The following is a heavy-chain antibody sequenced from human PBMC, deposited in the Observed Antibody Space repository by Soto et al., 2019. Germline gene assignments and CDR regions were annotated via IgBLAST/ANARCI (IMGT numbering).Heavy chain of an antibody. J-gene: IGHJ4*02. CDR1: GFSLNTSGVG. Sequence: QITLKESGPTLVKPTQTLTLTCTFSGFSLNTSGVGVGWIRQPPGEALEWLTLIYWDDDKRYSPSLKTRLTITKDTSKNQVVLTMTNMDPVDTATYYCARYYFGSGLYFFDYWGQGTLVTVS. V-gene: IGHV2-5*02. CDR3: ARYYFGSGLYFFDY. D-gene: IGHD3-10*01. CDR2: IYWDDDK.